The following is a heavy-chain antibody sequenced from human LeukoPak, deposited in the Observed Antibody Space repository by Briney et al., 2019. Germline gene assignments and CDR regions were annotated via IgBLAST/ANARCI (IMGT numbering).Heavy chain of an antibody. Sequence: ASVTVSCKASGYTFTGYYMHWVRQAPGQGLEWMGWINPNSGGTNYAQKFQGRVTITRDTSISTAYMELSRLRSDDTAVYYCARDLGGPGEQWLVPGYWGQGTLVTVSS. D-gene: IGHD6-19*01. CDR2: INPNSGGT. CDR3: ARDLGGPGEQWLVPGY. V-gene: IGHV1-2*02. J-gene: IGHJ4*02. CDR1: GYTFTGYY.